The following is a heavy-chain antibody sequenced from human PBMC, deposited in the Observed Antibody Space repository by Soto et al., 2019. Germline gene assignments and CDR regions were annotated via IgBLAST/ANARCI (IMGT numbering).Heavy chain of an antibody. CDR1: GFIFSGYW. J-gene: IGHJ4*02. Sequence: GGSLRLSCAASGFIFSGYWMSWVRQAPGKGLDWVANINQDGSDIYYVDSLRGRFTISRDNGWNTLYLQMNSLRVEDAAVYYCARDLRLSYWGQGTLVTVSS. V-gene: IGHV3-7*01. CDR2: INQDGSDI. CDR3: ARDLRLSY.